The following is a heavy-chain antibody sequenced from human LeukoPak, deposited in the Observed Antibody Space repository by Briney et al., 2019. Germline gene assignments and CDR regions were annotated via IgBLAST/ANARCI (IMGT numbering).Heavy chain of an antibody. J-gene: IGHJ3*02. V-gene: IGHV4-59*01. CDR2: IYYSGST. CDR3: ARENTMVRGAFDAFDI. D-gene: IGHD3-10*01. CDR1: GGSSMGSY. Sequence: SETLSLTCTVSGGSSMGSYWSWIRQPPGKGLEWIGYIYYSGSTNYNPSLKSRVTILVDTSNNQFSLRLNSVTAADTAVYYCARENTMVRGAFDAFDIWGQGTMVTVSS.